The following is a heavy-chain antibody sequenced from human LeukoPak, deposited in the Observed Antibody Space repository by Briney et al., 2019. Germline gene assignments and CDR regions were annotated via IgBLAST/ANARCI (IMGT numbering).Heavy chain of an antibody. V-gene: IGHV1-69*13. CDR2: IIPIFGTA. CDR1: GGTFSSYA. D-gene: IGHD2-15*01. J-gene: IGHJ6*02. CDR3: ASGMYCSGGSCYSRPLSSHYYYYGMDV. Sequence: SVKVSCEASGGTFSSYAISWVRQAPGQGLEWMGGIIPIFGTANYAQKFQGRVTITADESTSTAYMELSSLRSEDTAVYYCASGMYCSGGSCYSRPLSSHYYYYGMDVWGQGTTVTVSS.